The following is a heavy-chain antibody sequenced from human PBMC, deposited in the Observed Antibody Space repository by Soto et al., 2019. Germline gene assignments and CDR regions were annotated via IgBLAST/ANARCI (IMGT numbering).Heavy chain of an antibody. CDR3: AKALGELSPESYDY. V-gene: IGHV3-30*18. Sequence: GGSLRLSCAASGFTFSSYGMHWVRQAPGKGLEWVAVISYDGSDKYYADSVKGRFTISRDNSKNTLNLQMNSLRADDTAVYYCAKALGELSPESYDYWGQGTLVTVYS. J-gene: IGHJ4*02. CDR2: ISYDGSDK. D-gene: IGHD3-16*02. CDR1: GFTFSSYG.